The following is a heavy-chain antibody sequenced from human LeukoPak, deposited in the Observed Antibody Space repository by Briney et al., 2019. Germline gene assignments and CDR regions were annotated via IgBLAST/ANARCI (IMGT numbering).Heavy chain of an antibody. CDR2: IYYSGST. CDR3: ARESIAAAGTFFDY. CDR1: GGSISSSSYY. V-gene: IGHV4-39*07. Sequence: SETLSLTCTVSGGSISSSSYYWGWIRQPPGKGLEWIGSIYYSGSTYYNPSLKSRVTISVDTSKNQFSLKLSSVTAADTAVYYCARESIAAAGTFFDYWGQGTLVTVSS. J-gene: IGHJ4*02. D-gene: IGHD6-13*01.